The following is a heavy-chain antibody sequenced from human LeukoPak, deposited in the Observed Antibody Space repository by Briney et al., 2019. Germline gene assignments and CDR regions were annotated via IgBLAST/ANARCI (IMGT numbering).Heavy chain of an antibody. CDR1: GGSFSGYY. D-gene: IGHD3-10*01. CDR2: INHSGST. V-gene: IGHV4-34*01. J-gene: IGHJ4*02. Sequence: TSETLSLTCAVYGGSFSGYYWSWIRQPPGKGLEWIGEINHSGSTNYNPSLKSRVTISVDTSKNQFSLKLSSVTAADTAVYYCARVRFGQGLDYWGQETLVTVSS. CDR3: ARVRFGQGLDY.